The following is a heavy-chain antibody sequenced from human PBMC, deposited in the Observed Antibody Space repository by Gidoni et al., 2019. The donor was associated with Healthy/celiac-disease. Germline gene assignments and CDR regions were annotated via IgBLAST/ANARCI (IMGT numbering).Heavy chain of an antibody. V-gene: IGHV3-7*01. CDR1: GFTFSSYW. Sequence: EVQLVESGGGLVQPGGSLRLSCAASGFTFSSYWMSWVRQAPGKGLEWVANIKQDGSEKYYVDSVKGRFTISRDNAKNSLYLQMNSLRAEDTAVYYCARVFYDSSGYQDYWGQGTLVTVSS. J-gene: IGHJ4*02. CDR3: ARVFYDSSGYQDY. CDR2: IKQDGSEK. D-gene: IGHD3-22*01.